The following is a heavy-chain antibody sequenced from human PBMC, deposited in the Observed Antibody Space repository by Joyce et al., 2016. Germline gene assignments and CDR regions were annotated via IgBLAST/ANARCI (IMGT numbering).Heavy chain of an antibody. Sequence: QVQLVQSGAEVKKPGASVKVSCEASGYSFTSYYMHWVRQAPGQGLEWVGMTRDTSTSTVYMELRSLRSDDTAVYFCARDSIPREGGTSEVLVTKRSYNWLEPWGQGTLVTVSS. D-gene: IGHD3-3*02. CDR1: GYSFTSYY. V-gene: IGHV1-46*01. CDR3: ARDSIPREGGTSEVLVTKRSYNWLEP. J-gene: IGHJ5*02.